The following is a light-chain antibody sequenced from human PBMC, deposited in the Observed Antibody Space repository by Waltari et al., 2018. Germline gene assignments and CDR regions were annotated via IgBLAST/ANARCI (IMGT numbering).Light chain of an antibody. Sequence: QSALTQSPSASGSPGQSVTISCTGTSSDIGDYKYVSWYQPHPGKAPKVLIYEVSNGPSGCPDRFSGSKSGNPASLTVSGLQAEDEADYYCSSYAGSNNFWVFGGGTKLTVL. V-gene: IGLV2-8*01. CDR2: EVS. CDR1: SSDIGDYKY. CDR3: SSYAGSNNFWV. J-gene: IGLJ3*02.